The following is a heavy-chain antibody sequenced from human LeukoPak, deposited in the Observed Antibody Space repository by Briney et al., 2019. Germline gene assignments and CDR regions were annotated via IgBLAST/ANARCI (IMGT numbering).Heavy chain of an antibody. CDR1: GDSVSSISVV. CDR2: TYYRSKWYY. CDR3: SLARSEYHYGMDV. J-gene: IGHJ6*02. V-gene: IGHV6-1*01. Sequence: SQTLSLTCAISGDSVSSISVVWNWIRQSPSRGLEWLGRTYYRSKWYYEYAVSVKGRINISPDTSKNQFSLQLTSVTPEDTAVYYCSLARSEYHYGMDVWGQGTTVTVSS.